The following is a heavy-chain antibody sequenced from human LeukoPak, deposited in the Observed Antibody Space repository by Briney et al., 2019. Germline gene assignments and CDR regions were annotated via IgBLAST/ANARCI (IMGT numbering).Heavy chain of an antibody. D-gene: IGHD6-13*01. CDR3: ARVIMGQQLVLYYYGMDV. J-gene: IGHJ6*02. CDR1: GGTFSSYA. Sequence: ASVKVSCKASGGTFSSYAISWVRQAPGQGLEWMGRIIPILGIANYAQKFQGRVTITADKSTSTAYMELSSLRSEDTAVYYCARVIMGQQLVLYYYGMDVWGQGTTVTVSS. CDR2: IIPILGIA. V-gene: IGHV1-69*04.